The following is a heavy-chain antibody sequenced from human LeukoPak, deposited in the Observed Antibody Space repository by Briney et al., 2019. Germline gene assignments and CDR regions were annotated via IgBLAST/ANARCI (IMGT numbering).Heavy chain of an antibody. J-gene: IGHJ5*02. CDR2: MNPNSGNT. CDR1: GYTFTSYD. Sequence: ASVKVSCKASGYTFTSYDINWVRQATGQGLEWMGWMNPNSGNTGYAQKFQGRVTMTRNTSISTAYMELSSLRSEDTAVYHCARGYCSSTSCYLARQNWFDPWGQGTLVTVSS. V-gene: IGHV1-8*01. D-gene: IGHD2-2*01. CDR3: ARGYCSSTSCYLARQNWFDP.